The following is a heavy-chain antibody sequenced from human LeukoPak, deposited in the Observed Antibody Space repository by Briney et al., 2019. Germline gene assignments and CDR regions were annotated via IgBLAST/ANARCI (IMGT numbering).Heavy chain of an antibody. Sequence: GGSLRLSCAASGFTFSSYGMHWARQAPGKGLEWVAFIRYDGSNKYYADSVKGRFTISRDNSKNTLYLQMNSLRAEDAAVYYCAKERDTAMVTIDYWGQGTLVTVSS. CDR2: IRYDGSNK. V-gene: IGHV3-30*02. CDR3: AKERDTAMVTIDY. D-gene: IGHD5-18*01. CDR1: GFTFSSYG. J-gene: IGHJ4*02.